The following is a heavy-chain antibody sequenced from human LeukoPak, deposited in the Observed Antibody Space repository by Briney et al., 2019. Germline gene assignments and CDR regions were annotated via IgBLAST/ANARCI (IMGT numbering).Heavy chain of an antibody. CDR2: ISSNGGST. CDR1: GFTFSSYA. V-gene: IGHV3-64*01. D-gene: IGHD5-12*01. Sequence: GGSLRLSCAASGFTFSSYAMHWVRQAPGKGLEYVSAISSNGGSTYYANSVKGRFTISRDNYKNTLYLKMGSLRAEDTAVYFCAKDSGYSGYDYYYYFYMDVWGKGTTVTVSS. J-gene: IGHJ6*03. CDR3: AKDSGYSGYDYYYYFYMDV.